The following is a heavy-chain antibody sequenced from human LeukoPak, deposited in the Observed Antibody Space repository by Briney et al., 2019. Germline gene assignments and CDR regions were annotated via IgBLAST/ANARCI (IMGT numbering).Heavy chain of an antibody. Sequence: SVKVSCKASGGTFSSYAISWVRQAPGQGLEWMGGIIPIFGTANYAQKFQGRVTITAHESTSTAYMELTSLRSEDTAVYYCARDYGDYVNRRYFDYWGQGTLVTVSS. CDR2: IIPIFGTA. CDR3: ARDYGDYVNRRYFDY. D-gene: IGHD4-17*01. J-gene: IGHJ4*02. V-gene: IGHV1-69*01. CDR1: GGTFSSYA.